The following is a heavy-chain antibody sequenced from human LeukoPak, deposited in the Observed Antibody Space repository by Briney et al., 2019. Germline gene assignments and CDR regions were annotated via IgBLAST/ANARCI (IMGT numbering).Heavy chain of an antibody. CDR1: GFTFSSYS. CDR2: ISSSSSYI. D-gene: IGHD3-3*01. V-gene: IGHV3-21*04. CDR3: TKRLSLRFDAFDI. Sequence: PGGSLRLSCAASGFTFSSYSMNWVRQAPGKGLEWVSSISSSSSYIYYASSVKGRFTISRDTSKNTLYLQMNSLRAEDTAIYYCTKRLSLRFDAFDIWGPGTVVTVSS. J-gene: IGHJ3*02.